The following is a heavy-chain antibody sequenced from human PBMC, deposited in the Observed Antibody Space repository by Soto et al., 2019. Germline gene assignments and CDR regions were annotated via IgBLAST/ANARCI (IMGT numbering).Heavy chain of an antibody. CDR3: ARGGQDFWSGPFDY. V-gene: IGHV4-4*07. D-gene: IGHD3-3*01. Sequence: SETLSLTCTVSGGSISNYYCNWIRKPAGKGLEWIGRIDTRGSTNYNPSLKSRVTMSVDTSKQEFSLKLSSVTAADTALYYCARGGQDFWSGPFDYWGRGALVTVSS. J-gene: IGHJ4*02. CDR1: GGSISNYY. CDR2: IDTRGST.